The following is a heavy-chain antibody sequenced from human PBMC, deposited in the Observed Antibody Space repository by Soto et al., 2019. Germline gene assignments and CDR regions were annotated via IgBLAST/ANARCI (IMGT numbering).Heavy chain of an antibody. CDR1: GYTFSSYY. D-gene: IGHD6-19*01. J-gene: IGHJ4*02. Sequence: VSVKVSCKASGYTFSSYYMHWVRQAPGQGLEWMGIINPSGGSTSYAQKFQGRVTMTRDTSTNTVYMELSSLRSEDTAVYYCARKYSSGWTPIDYWGQGTLVTVSS. V-gene: IGHV1-46*01. CDR3: ARKYSSGWTPIDY. CDR2: INPSGGST.